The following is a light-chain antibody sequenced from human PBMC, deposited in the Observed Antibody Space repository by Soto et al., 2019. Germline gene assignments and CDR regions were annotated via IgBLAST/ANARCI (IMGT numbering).Light chain of an antibody. CDR1: NIGSKS. J-gene: IGLJ2*01. CDR3: QVWDFSGDHVV. V-gene: IGLV3-21*04. Sequence: VLTQPPSVSVAPGTTARITCGGDNIGSKSVHWYQQKPGQAPVVVIYYGSDRPSGIPERFSGSNSGNTATLTITRVEAGDEADYCCQVWDFSGDHVVFGGGTKVTVL. CDR2: YGS.